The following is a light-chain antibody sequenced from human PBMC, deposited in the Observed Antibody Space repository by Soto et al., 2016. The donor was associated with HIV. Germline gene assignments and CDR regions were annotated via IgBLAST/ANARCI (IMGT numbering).Light chain of an antibody. CDR3: QVRHSRKDPVI. J-gene: IGLJ2*01. CDR1: NIETES. CDR2: DDS. Sequence: SYELTQPSSVSVAPGETATITCGGANIETESVHWYQQKAGLAPVLVLFDDSARPSGIPERFSGSNSGNMASPTITRVEAGDEADYYCQVRHSRKDPVIFGGGTTLTVL. V-gene: IGLV3-21*02.